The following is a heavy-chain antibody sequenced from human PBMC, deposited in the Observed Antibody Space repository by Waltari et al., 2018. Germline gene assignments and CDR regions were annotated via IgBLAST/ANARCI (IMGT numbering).Heavy chain of an antibody. V-gene: IGHV4-39*07. CDR2: IYYSGST. J-gene: IGHJ5*02. Sequence: QLQLQESGPGLVKPSETLSLTRTVSGGSISSSSYSWGWIRQPPGKGLEWIGSIYYSGSTYYNPSLKSRVTISVDTSKNQFSLKLSSVTAADTAVYYCARHGAGYNWNTKLPGWFDPWGQGTLVTVSS. CDR1: GGSISSSSYS. D-gene: IGHD1-20*01. CDR3: ARHGAGYNWNTKLPGWFDP.